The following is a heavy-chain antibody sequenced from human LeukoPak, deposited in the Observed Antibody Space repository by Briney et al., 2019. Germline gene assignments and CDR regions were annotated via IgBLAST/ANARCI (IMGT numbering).Heavy chain of an antibody. CDR2: MNPNSGNT. CDR3: ARGPYGSGSYYLDY. J-gene: IGHJ4*02. Sequence: ASVKVSCXASGYTFTSYYMHWVRQAPGQGLEWMGWMNPNSGNTGYAQKFQGRVTMTRNTSISTAYMELSSLRSEDTAVYYCARGPYGSGSYYLDYWGQGTLVTVSS. V-gene: IGHV1-8*02. CDR1: GYTFTSYY. D-gene: IGHD3-10*01.